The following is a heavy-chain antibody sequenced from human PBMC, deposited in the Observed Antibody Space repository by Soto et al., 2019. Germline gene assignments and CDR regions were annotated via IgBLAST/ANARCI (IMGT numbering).Heavy chain of an antibody. D-gene: IGHD2-2*01. Sequence: QVQLVESGGGVVQPGRSLRLSCAASGFTFSSYGMHWVRQAPGKGLEWVAVISYDGSNKYYADSVKGRFTISRDNSKNTLYMQMNRLRAEDTAVYYCAKEWRYCSSTSCRFDGYYFDYWGQGTLVTVSS. CDR3: AKEWRYCSSTSCRFDGYYFDY. V-gene: IGHV3-30*18. J-gene: IGHJ4*02. CDR1: GFTFSSYG. CDR2: ISYDGSNK.